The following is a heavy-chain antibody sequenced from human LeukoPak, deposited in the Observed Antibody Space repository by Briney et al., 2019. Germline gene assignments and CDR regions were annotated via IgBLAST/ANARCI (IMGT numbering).Heavy chain of an antibody. CDR1: GFTFSSYE. V-gene: IGHV3-48*03. J-gene: IGHJ4*02. CDR3: ARMEQGAFLDY. Sequence: PGGSLRLSCAASGFTFSSYEMNWVRQAPGKGLEWVSYISSSGSTIYYADSVKGRFTISGDNAKNSLYLQMNSLRAEDTAVYYCARMEQGAFLDYWGQGTLVTVSS. CDR2: ISSSGSTI. D-gene: IGHD1-26*01.